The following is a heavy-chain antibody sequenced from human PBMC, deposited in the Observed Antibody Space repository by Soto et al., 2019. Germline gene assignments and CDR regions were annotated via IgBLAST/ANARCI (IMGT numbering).Heavy chain of an antibody. CDR3: XKHDYGGNLPYYYGMDV. J-gene: IGHJ6*02. V-gene: IGHV3-7*03. D-gene: IGHD4-17*01. CDR2: IKQDGSEK. Sequence: GGSLRLSCAASGFTFSGYWMSWVRQAPGKGLEWVANIKQDGSEKYYVDSVKGRFTISRDNAKNSLYLQMSSLRAEDTAVYYCXKHDYGGNLPYYYGMDVWGQGTTVTVSS. CDR1: GFTFSGYW.